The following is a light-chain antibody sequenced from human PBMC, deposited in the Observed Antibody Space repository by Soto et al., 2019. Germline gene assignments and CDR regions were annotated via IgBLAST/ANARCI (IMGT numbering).Light chain of an antibody. J-gene: IGKJ4*01. Sequence: EIVLTHFPSTLSLSPVDGATLSCRASQSVSSYLAWYQQKRGRAPRLLIYDSSNRAPGIPARFSGSGSGTDFSLIISSLEPEDFAVYYCQQRSVWPLTFGGGTKVDIK. CDR1: QSVSSY. V-gene: IGKV3-11*01. CDR3: QQRSVWPLT. CDR2: DSS.